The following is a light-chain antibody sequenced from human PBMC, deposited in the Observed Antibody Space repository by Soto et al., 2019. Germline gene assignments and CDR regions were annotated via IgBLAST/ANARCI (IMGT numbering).Light chain of an antibody. CDR1: QSISSY. V-gene: IGKV1-39*01. CDR3: QQSYSTPIT. CDR2: AAS. Sequence: DIQMTQSPSSLSASVGDRFTITCRASQSISSYLNWYQQKPGTAPKLLIYAASSLQSGVPSRFSGSGSGTDFTLTISSLQPEDFATYYCQQSYSTPITFGQGTRLEIK. J-gene: IGKJ5*01.